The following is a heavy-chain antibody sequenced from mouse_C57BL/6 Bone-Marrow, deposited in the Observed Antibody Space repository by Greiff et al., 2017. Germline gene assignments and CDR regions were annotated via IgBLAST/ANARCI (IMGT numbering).Heavy chain of an antibody. J-gene: IGHJ4*01. V-gene: IGHV5-2*01. D-gene: IGHD2-5*01. CDR1: EYEFPSHD. CDR3: ARLGYSNYPYAMDY. Sequence: EVKLQESGGGLVQPGESLKLSCESNEYEFPSHDMSWVRKTPEKRLELVAAINSDGGSTYYPDTMERRFIISRDNTKTTLYLQMSSLRSEDTALYYCARLGYSNYPYAMDYWGQGTSVTVSS. CDR2: INSDGGST.